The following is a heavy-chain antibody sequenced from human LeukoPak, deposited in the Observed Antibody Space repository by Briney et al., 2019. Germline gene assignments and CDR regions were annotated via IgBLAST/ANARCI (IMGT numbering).Heavy chain of an antibody. Sequence: PSETLSLTCTVSGGSISSSYWSWFRQPAGKGLEWIGRIHFSETTNNNTSLKRRVTLLLDTSKNRFSLNMTSVTAADTAVYYCARGGFAPLDLWGQGILVTVSS. V-gene: IGHV4-4*07. J-gene: IGHJ5*02. CDR1: GGSISSSY. CDR2: IHFSETT. CDR3: ARGGFAPLDL. D-gene: IGHD3-16*01.